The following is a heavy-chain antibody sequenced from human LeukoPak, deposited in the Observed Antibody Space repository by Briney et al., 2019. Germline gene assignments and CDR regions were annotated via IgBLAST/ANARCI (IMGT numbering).Heavy chain of an antibody. V-gene: IGHV3-9*01. Sequence: PGRSLRLSCAASGFTFDDYAMHWVRHAPGKGLEWVSGISWNSGSIGYADSVKGRFTISRDNAKNSLYLQMNSLRAEDTAVYYCARHTIFGAYWYFDLWGRGTLVTVSS. CDR2: ISWNSGSI. CDR3: ARHTIFGAYWYFDL. D-gene: IGHD3-3*01. J-gene: IGHJ2*01. CDR1: GFTFDDYA.